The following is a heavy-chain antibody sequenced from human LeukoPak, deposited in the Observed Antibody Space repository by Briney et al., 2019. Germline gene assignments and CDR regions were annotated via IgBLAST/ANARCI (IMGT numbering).Heavy chain of an antibody. CDR3: ARTDFWSGPMFVY. D-gene: IGHD3-3*01. CDR1: GGSISSSSYY. CDR2: IYYSGST. J-gene: IGHJ4*02. Sequence: AETLSLTCTVSGGSISSSSYYWGWIRQPPGRGLEWIGSIYYSGSTYCNPSLTSRATISVDTSKNHFSLNRSSVTAADTAVYYCARTDFWSGPMFVYWGEGTLVTLSS. V-gene: IGHV4-39*02.